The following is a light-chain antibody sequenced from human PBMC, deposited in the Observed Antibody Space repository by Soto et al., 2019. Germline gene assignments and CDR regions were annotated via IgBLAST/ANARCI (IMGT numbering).Light chain of an antibody. V-gene: IGKV2D-29*01. J-gene: IGKJ5*01. CDR1: QILLHSDGKTY. Sequence: DIVMTQTPLSLSVTPGQPASISCNSIQILLHSDGKTYVYWYLQKPGQPPQLLIYEVSNREAGVPDRFSGSGSGTDFTLKISRVEAEDVGLYYCMQGSHWPPITFGQGTRLEI. CDR2: EVS. CDR3: MQGSHWPPIT.